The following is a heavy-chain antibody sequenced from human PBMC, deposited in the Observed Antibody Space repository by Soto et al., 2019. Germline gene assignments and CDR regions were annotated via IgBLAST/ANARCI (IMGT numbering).Heavy chain of an antibody. J-gene: IGHJ1*01. Sequence: QLQLVQSGAEVKKPGSSVRVSCKASGGTFSSYAISWVRQAPGQGLEGMGGIIPIFGTTNYAQKFQGRVTITADEATSTAYMELSRLRSEDTAVYYCARDNHDYGDHGYFQNWGQGTLVTVSS. CDR1: GGTFSSYA. CDR3: ARDNHDYGDHGYFQN. D-gene: IGHD4-17*01. CDR2: IIPIFGTT. V-gene: IGHV1-69*01.